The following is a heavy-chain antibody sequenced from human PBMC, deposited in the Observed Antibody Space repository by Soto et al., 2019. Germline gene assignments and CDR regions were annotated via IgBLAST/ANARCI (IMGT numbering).Heavy chain of an antibody. CDR1: GDSVTSGNYY. J-gene: IGHJ5*01. CDR3: AMIPADTYMISWFDP. D-gene: IGHD3-16*01. CDR2: IYYSGST. Sequence: PSETLSLTCTVSGDSVTSGNYYWSWIRQPPGNGLEWIGHIYYSGSTKYSPSLKSRVTISLDTSNTQFSLKVTSVTAADTAVYYCAMIPADTYMISWFDPWGQGTLVTVSS. V-gene: IGHV4-61*01.